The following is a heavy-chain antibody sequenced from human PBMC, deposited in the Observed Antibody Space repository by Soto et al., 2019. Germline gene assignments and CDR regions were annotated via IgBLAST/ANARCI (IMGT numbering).Heavy chain of an antibody. D-gene: IGHD6-13*01. CDR2: FDPEDGET. V-gene: IGHV1-24*01. CDR3: ATAHLSQGWQQLKVSWFDP. CDR1: GYTLTELS. J-gene: IGHJ5*02. Sequence: ASVKVSCRVSGYTLTELSMHWVRQAPGKGLEWMGGFDPEDGETIYAQKFQGRVTMTEDTSTDTAYMELSSLRSEDTAVYYCATAHLSQGWQQLKVSWFDPWGQGTLVTVSS.